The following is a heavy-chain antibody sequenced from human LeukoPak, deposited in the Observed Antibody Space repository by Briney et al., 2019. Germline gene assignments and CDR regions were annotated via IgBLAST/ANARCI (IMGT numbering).Heavy chain of an antibody. J-gene: IGHJ4*02. V-gene: IGHV3-23*01. D-gene: IGHD3-10*01. CDR3: ANVYYYRSGSYESRSLDY. Sequence: GGSLRLSCEASGFSFSSYAMSWVRQATGQGLEWISAISASGGTTCYAESVKGRFTITRDNSKNTSYLQMSSLRAEDTAVYYCANVYYYRSGSYESRSLDYWGQRALCTVS. CDR2: ISASGGTT. CDR1: GFSFSSYA.